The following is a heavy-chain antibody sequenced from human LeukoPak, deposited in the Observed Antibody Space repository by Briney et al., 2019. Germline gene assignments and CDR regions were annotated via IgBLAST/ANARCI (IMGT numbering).Heavy chain of an antibody. J-gene: IGHJ6*03. D-gene: IGHD5-12*01. CDR3: ARDFSGYDYYYYYMDV. V-gene: IGHV3-7*01. Sequence: GGSLRLSCAASGFTFSNYWMNWVRQAPGKGLEWVANIKQDGSEKYYVDSVKGRFTISRDNAKNSLYLQMNSLRAEDTAVYYCARDFSGYDYYYYYMDVWGKGTTVTVSS. CDR2: IKQDGSEK. CDR1: GFTFSNYW.